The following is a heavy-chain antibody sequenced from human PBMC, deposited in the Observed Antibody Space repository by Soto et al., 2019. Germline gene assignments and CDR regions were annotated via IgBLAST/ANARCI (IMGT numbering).Heavy chain of an antibody. CDR3: ARMNYYDTSGYTFDD. V-gene: IGHV4-59*01. CDR2: IYFRGTT. Sequence: SETLSLTCTVSGGSISSYYWSWIRQPPGKGLEWIGYIYFRGTTNYNPSLKSRVTMSADTSKNQFSLKLNSVTAADTAVYYCARMNYYDTSGYTFDDWGQGMMVTVAS. CDR1: GGSISSYY. J-gene: IGHJ4*02. D-gene: IGHD3-22*01.